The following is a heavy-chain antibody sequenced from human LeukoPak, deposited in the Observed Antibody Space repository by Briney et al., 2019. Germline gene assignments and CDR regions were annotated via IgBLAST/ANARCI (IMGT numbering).Heavy chain of an antibody. CDR3: AGHEYWFDP. CDR2: INHSGST. J-gene: IGHJ5*02. CDR1: GGSFSGYY. V-gene: IGHV4-34*01. Sequence: SETLSLTCAVYGGSFSGYYWSWIRQPPGKGLEWIGEINHSGSTNYNPSLKSRVTISVDTSKNQFSLKLSSVTAADTAVYFCAGHEYWFDPWGQGTLVTVSS. D-gene: IGHD2/OR15-2a*01.